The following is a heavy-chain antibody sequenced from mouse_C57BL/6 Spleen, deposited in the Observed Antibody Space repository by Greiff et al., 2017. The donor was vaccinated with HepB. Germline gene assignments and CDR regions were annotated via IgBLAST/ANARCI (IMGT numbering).Heavy chain of an antibody. D-gene: IGHD2-3*01. CDR2: IHPNSGST. J-gene: IGHJ4*01. CDR1: GYTFTSYW. V-gene: IGHV1-64*01. Sequence: VQLQQPGAELVKPGASVKLSCKASGYTFTSYWMHWVKQRPGQGLEWIGMIHPNSGSTHYNEKFKSKATLTVDKSSSTAYMQLSSLTSEDSAVYYCARGGIYDGYSYAMDYWGQGTSVTVSS. CDR3: ARGGIYDGYSYAMDY.